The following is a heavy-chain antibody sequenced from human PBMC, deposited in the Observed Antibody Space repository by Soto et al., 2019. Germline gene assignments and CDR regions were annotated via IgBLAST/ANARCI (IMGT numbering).Heavy chain of an antibody. Sequence: ASVKVSCKASGYTFTSYYMHWVRQAPGQGLEWMGIINPSGGSTSYAQKFQGRVTMTRDTSTSTVYMELSSLRSEDTAVYYCARDPTIVVVTYGMDVWGQGTTVTVSS. CDR3: ARDPTIVVVTYGMDV. V-gene: IGHV1-46*01. J-gene: IGHJ6*02. CDR1: GYTFTSYY. CDR2: INPSGGST. D-gene: IGHD2-15*01.